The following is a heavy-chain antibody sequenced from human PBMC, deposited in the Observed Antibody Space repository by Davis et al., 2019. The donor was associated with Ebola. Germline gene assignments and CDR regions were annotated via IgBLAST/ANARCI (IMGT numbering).Heavy chain of an antibody. CDR3: ARWNSSGGMDV. CDR1: GGSISSSSYY. Sequence: MPSETLSLTCTVSGGSISSSSYYWSWIRQPPGKGLEWIGEINHSGSTNYNPSLKSRVTISVDTSKNQFSLKLSSVTAADTAVYYCARWNSSGGMDVWGQGTTVTVSS. D-gene: IGHD1/OR15-1a*01. CDR2: INHSGST. V-gene: IGHV4-39*07. J-gene: IGHJ6*02.